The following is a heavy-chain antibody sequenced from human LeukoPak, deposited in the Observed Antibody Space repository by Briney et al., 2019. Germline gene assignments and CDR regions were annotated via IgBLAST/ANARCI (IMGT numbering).Heavy chain of an antibody. D-gene: IGHD2-15*01. CDR2: IYYSGST. CDR3: ARGYCSGGSCYSWYFDL. V-gene: IGHV4-30-4*01. Sequence: SQTLSLTCTVSGGSISSGDYYWSWIRQPPGKGLEWIVYIYYSGSTYYNPSLKSRVTISVDTSKNQFSLKLSSVTAADTAVYYCARGYCSGGSCYSWYFDLWGRGTLVTVSS. J-gene: IGHJ2*01. CDR1: GGSISSGDYY.